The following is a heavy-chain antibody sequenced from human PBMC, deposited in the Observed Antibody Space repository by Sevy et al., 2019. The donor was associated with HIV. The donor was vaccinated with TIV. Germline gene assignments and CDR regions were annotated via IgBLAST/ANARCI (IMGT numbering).Heavy chain of an antibody. CDR2: ISYDGSNK. CDR3: AKDSILVAGHFDY. D-gene: IGHD6-19*01. CDR1: GFTFSSYA. V-gene: IGHV3-30-3*01. J-gene: IGHJ4*02. Sequence: GGSLRLSCAASGFTFSSYAMHWVRQAPGKGLEWVAVISYDGSNKYYADSMKGRFTISRDNSKNTLYLQMNSLRAEDTAVYYCAKDSILVAGHFDYWDQGTLVTVSS.